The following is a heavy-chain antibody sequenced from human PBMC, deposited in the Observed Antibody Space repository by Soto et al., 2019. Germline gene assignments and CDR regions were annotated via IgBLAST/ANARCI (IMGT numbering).Heavy chain of an antibody. CDR2: MYPGDSDT. Sequence: GESLKISCRGSGYDFNTNWFGWVRQLPGRGLEWVGIMYPGDSDTRYNPSLQGHVTLSVDVTVSTAFLQWRSLETSDTGMYFCARLTRECNKTSCYYADHWGQGTQVTVS. CDR1: GYDFNTNW. J-gene: IGHJ4*02. CDR3: ARLTRECNKTSCYYADH. D-gene: IGHD3-3*01. V-gene: IGHV5-51*01.